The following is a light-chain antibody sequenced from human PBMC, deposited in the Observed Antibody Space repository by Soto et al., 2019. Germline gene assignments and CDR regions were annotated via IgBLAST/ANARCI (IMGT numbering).Light chain of an antibody. CDR2: GAS. Sequence: EIVLTQSPGTLSLSPGARANLSCRASQSISSNYLAWYQQKPGQAPRLLIYGASTRAIGIPDRFSGSGSGTDFTLTISRLEPEDFAVYYCQQYDRSSITFGQGTRLEIK. CDR1: QSISSNY. J-gene: IGKJ5*01. V-gene: IGKV3-20*01. CDR3: QQYDRSSIT.